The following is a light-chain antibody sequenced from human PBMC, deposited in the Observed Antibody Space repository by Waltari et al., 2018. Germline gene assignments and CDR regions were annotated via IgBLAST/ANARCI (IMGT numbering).Light chain of an antibody. V-gene: IGLV1-40*01. CDR2: RNN. Sequence: QSVLTQPPSVSGAPGQRVSISCTGSSSNSGTGYDVHWYQPLPATAPQLLIYRNNHRPPGVPDRFSGSKSGTSASLAISGLYPEDEADYFCQSYDSSLGASVFGGGTKLTVL. CDR1: SSNSGTGYD. J-gene: IGLJ2*01. CDR3: QSYDSSLGASV.